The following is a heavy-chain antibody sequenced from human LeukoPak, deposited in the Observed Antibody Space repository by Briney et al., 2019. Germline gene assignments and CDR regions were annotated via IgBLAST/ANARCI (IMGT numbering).Heavy chain of an antibody. Sequence: PSETLSLTCTVSGGSISSHYWGWIRQPAGKGLEWIGRIYTSWSTNYNPSLKSRVTMSVDTSKNQFSLKLSSVTAADTAVYYCARLLLWFGELFDAFDIWGQGTMVTVSS. D-gene: IGHD3-10*01. CDR1: GGSISSHY. V-gene: IGHV4-4*07. CDR3: ARLLLWFGELFDAFDI. J-gene: IGHJ3*02. CDR2: IYTSWST.